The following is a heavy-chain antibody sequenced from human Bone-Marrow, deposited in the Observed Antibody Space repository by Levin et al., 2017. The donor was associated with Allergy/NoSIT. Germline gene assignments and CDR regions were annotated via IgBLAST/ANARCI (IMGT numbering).Heavy chain of an antibody. V-gene: IGHV3-30*18. D-gene: IGHD3-10*02. Sequence: PGGSLRLSCAASGFTFSSYGMNWVRQAPGKGLEWVAAISYDESNQNYADSVKGRFIIYRDNSKNTVYLQMNSLRGEDTAVYYCAKNHNVVRVRQSGMDVWGQGTTVTVSS. CDR2: ISYDESNQ. J-gene: IGHJ6*02. CDR1: GFTFSSYG. CDR3: AKNHNVVRVRQSGMDV.